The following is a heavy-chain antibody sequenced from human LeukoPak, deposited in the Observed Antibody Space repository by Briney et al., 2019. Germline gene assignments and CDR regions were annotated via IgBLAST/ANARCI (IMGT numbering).Heavy chain of an antibody. CDR3: ARDLQVGFLEWLLYGWFDP. Sequence: PGGSLRLSCAASGFTFSSYSMNWVRQAPGKGLEWVSSISSSSSYIYYADSVKGRFTISRDNAKNSLYLQMNSLRAEDTAVYYCARDLQVGFLEWLLYGWFDPWGQGTLVTVSS. J-gene: IGHJ5*02. CDR1: GFTFSSYS. V-gene: IGHV3-21*01. CDR2: ISSSSSYI. D-gene: IGHD3-3*01.